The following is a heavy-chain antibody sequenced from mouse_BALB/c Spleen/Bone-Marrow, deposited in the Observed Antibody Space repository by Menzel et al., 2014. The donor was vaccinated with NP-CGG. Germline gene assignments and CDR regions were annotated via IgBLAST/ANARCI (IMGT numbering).Heavy chain of an antibody. D-gene: IGHD2-4*01. CDR1: GFSLTSYG. J-gene: IGHJ3*01. Sequence: VKLIESGPGLVAPSHSLSITCTVSGFSLTSYGVHWVRQPPGKGLEWLGVILGGGSTNYNSAIMSRLSISKDNSKSQVFLKMNSLQTDDTAMYYCAREGSTMISTPFAYWGQGTLVTVSA. V-gene: IGHV2-9*02. CDR2: ILGGGST. CDR3: AREGSTMISTPFAY.